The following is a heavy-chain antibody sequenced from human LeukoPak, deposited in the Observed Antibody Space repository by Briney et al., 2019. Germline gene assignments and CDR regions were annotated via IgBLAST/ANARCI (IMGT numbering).Heavy chain of an antibody. V-gene: IGHV3-53*01. J-gene: IGHJ6*02. CDR1: GFTFSSYS. CDR2: MYSFGNT. D-gene: IGHD1-20*01. CDR3: ARGKPVTGTPDYYSYGMDV. Sequence: PGGSLRLSCAASGFTFSSYSMNWVRQAPGKGLEWVSLMYSFGNTYYADSVKGRFTISRDNSKNTLYLQMNSLRAEDTALYYCARGKPVTGTPDYYSYGMDVWGQGTMVTVSS.